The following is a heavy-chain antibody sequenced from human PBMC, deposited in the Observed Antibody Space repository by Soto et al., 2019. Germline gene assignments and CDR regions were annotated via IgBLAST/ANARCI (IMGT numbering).Heavy chain of an antibody. CDR1: GFSLSIYW. Sequence: PGGSLRLSCAASGFSLSIYWMTWVRQAPGKGLEWVANINQDGSEKYYVDSVKGRFTISRDNAKNSLYLQMNSLRAEDTAVYYCARAIAAAGSQWGQGTLVTVSS. D-gene: IGHD6-13*01. CDR2: INQDGSEK. CDR3: ARAIAAAGSQ. J-gene: IGHJ4*02. V-gene: IGHV3-7*05.